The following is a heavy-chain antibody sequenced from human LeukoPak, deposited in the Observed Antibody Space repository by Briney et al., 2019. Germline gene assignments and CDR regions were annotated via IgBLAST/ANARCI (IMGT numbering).Heavy chain of an antibody. Sequence: PSETLSLTCTVSGGSISSSTYYWSWIRQPAGKGLEWIGRIYTSGSTNYNPSLKSRVTISVDTSKNQFYLKLSSLTAADTAVYYCARLRRSRLAEFDYWGQGTLVTVSS. CDR2: IYTSGST. CDR1: GGSISSSTYY. V-gene: IGHV4-61*02. J-gene: IGHJ4*02. D-gene: IGHD3-3*02. CDR3: ARLRRSRLAEFDY.